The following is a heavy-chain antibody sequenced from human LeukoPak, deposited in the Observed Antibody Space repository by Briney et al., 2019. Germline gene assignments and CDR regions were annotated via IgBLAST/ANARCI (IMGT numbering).Heavy chain of an antibody. Sequence: GGSLRLSCAASGFTFSSYEMNWVRQAPGKGLEWVSYISSSGSTMYYADSVKGRFTISRDNAKNSLCLQMNSLRAEDTAVYYCARVNQGAFDIWGQGTMVTVSS. V-gene: IGHV3-48*03. CDR1: GFTFSSYE. CDR3: ARVNQGAFDI. CDR2: ISSSGSTM. J-gene: IGHJ3*02.